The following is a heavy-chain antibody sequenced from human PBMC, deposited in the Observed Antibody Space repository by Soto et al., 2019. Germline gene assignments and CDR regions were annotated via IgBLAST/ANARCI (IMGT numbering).Heavy chain of an antibody. CDR3: TRDASRDSSARGWFDP. CDR2: ISSNSAYI. V-gene: IGHV3-21*01. J-gene: IGHJ5*02. Sequence: GESLKISCAASGFTFRSFTMNWVRQAPGKGLEWVSTISSNSAYIYYTDALRGRFTVSRDNAKNSLHLQMNSLRAEDTAVYYCTRDASRDSSARGWFDPWGPGTLVTVSS. CDR1: GFTFRSFT. D-gene: IGHD6-13*01.